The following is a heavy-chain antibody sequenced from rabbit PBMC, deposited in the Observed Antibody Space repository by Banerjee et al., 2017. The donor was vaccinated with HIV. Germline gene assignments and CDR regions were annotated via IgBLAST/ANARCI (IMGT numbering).Heavy chain of an antibody. J-gene: IGHJ5*01. CDR3: ARAGTTYDFDWLDL. CDR2: IYTSSGNT. D-gene: IGHD8-1*01. V-gene: IGHV1S40*01. Sequence: QSLEESGGDLVKPGASLTLTCTASGFDFSSYYYMCWVRQAPGKGLEWIGCIYTSSGNTYYASWAKGRFTMSKISSTTVILLMTSLTAADTASYFCARAGTTYDFDWLDLWGPGTLVTVS. CDR1: GFDFSSYYY.